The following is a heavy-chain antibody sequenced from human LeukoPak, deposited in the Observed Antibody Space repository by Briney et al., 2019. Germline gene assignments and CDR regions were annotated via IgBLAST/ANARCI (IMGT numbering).Heavy chain of an antibody. CDR1: GFTFSSYG. CDR2: IWYDGSNK. J-gene: IGHJ4*02. CDR3: ASHWAQQLVSDY. Sequence: GRSLRLSCAASGFTFSSYGMHWVRQAPGKGLEWVAVIWYDGSNKYYADSVKGRFTISRDNSKNTLYLQMNSLRAEDTAVYYCASHWAQQLVSDYWGQGTLVTVSS. V-gene: IGHV3-33*01. D-gene: IGHD6-13*01.